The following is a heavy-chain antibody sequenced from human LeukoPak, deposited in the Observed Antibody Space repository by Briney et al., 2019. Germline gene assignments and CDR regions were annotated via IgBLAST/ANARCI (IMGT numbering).Heavy chain of an antibody. CDR2: IYTSGST. J-gene: IGHJ6*03. CDR3: ARAQGTYYYYYMDV. D-gene: IGHD1-1*01. CDR1: GGSISSGSYY. V-gene: IGHV4-61*02. Sequence: ASQTLSLTCTVSGGSISSGSYYWSWIRQPAGKGLEWIGRIYTSGSTNYNPSLKSRVTISVDTSKNQFSLKPSSVTAADTAVYYCARAQGTYYYYYMDVWGKGTTVTVSS.